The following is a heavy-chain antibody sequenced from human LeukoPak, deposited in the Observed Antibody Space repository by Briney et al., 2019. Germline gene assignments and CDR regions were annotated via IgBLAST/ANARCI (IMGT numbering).Heavy chain of an antibody. CDR2: MNPNSGNT. V-gene: IGHV1-8*01. D-gene: IGHD6-13*01. CDR1: GYTFTSYD. J-gene: IGHJ3*02. Sequence: ASVKVSCKPSGYTFTSYDINWVRQAPGQGLEWMGWMNPNSGNTGYAQKFQGRVTMTRNTSISTAYMELSSLRSEDTAVYYCARGSSWYDGAFDIWGQGTMVTVSS. CDR3: ARGSSWYDGAFDI.